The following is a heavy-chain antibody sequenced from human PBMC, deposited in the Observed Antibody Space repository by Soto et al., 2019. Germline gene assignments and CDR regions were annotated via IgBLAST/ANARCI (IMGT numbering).Heavy chain of an antibody. CDR1: GYTFTTYW. Sequence: PGESLKISCRASGYTFTTYWIAWVRQMPGKGLEWMGIIYPDDSETRYSPSFQGQVTISADKSTNTAYLQWISLQASDSAMYYCARRRNKVGAQFDNWGQGTLVTVSS. V-gene: IGHV5-51*01. J-gene: IGHJ4*02. CDR3: ARRRNKVGAQFDN. CDR2: IYPDDSET. D-gene: IGHD1-26*01.